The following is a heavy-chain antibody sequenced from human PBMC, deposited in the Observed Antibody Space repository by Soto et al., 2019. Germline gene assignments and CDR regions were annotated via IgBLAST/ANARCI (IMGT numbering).Heavy chain of an antibody. CDR1: GYIFTKHW. V-gene: IGHV5-51*01. D-gene: IGHD3-22*01. J-gene: IGHJ5*01. CDR3: ARRALDTRGHYSPHNWFDY. CDR2: IDPVDSDD. Sequence: GESLKISCQGSGYIFTKHWIAWVRQKPGKGLEWIGIIDPVDSDDRYSPSFEGQVTISVDKSNNTAFLRWDKLKTSDTATYLCARRALDTRGHYSPHNWFDYWGQGTQVTVSS.